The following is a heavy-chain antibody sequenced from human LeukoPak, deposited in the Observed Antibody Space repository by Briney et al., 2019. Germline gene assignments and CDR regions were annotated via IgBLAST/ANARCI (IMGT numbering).Heavy chain of an antibody. CDR3: AREKASTVTYDTSDI. Sequence: SGGSLRLSCAGSGFTFSTYSMNWVRQAPGKGLEWVSSISSSSSYIYYADSVKGRFTISRDNARNSLYLQMNSLRAEETAVYYCAREKASTVTYDTSDIWGQGTMVTVSS. J-gene: IGHJ3*02. CDR1: GFTFSTYS. D-gene: IGHD4-17*01. CDR2: ISSSSSYI. V-gene: IGHV3-21*01.